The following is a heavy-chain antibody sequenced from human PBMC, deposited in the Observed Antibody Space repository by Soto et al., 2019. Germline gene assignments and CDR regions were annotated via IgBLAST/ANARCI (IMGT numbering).Heavy chain of an antibody. CDR1: GYSFTSYG. Sequence: QVQLVQSAGEVKKPGSSVTVSCKASGYSFTSYGISWVRRAPGQGLEWMGWISPYNGHTQFVQRFQGRVTMTTDTSTKTAYMELRNLRSDDTAHYYCARDLTIVPATHPRLENYGMDVLGQGTTVIVSS. J-gene: IGHJ6*02. D-gene: IGHD2-2*01. V-gene: IGHV1-18*01. CDR2: ISPYNGHT. CDR3: ARDLTIVPATHPRLENYGMDV.